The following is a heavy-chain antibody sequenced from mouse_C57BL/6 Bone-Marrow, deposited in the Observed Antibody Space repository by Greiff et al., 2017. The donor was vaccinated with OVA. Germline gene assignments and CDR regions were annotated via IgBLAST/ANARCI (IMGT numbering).Heavy chain of an antibody. J-gene: IGHJ2*01. CDR3: ARYPSTGIFDY. Sequence: EVKVVESGGGLVQPGGSLSLSCAASGFTFTDYYMSWFRQPPGTALEWLGFIRNKANGYTTEYSASVKGRFTISRDNSQSILYLQMNALRAEDSATYYCARYPSTGIFDYWGQGTTLTVSS. D-gene: IGHD4-1*02. V-gene: IGHV7-3*01. CDR2: IRNKANGYTT. CDR1: GFTFTDYY.